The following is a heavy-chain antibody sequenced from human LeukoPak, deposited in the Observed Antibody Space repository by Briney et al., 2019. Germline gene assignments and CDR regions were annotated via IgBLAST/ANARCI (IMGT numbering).Heavy chain of an antibody. CDR2: IVVGSGNT. V-gene: IGHV1-58*02. Sequence: GASVEVSCKASGFTFTSSAMQWVRQARGQRLEWIGWIVVGSGNTNYAQKFQERVTITRDMSTSTAYMELSSLRSEDTAVYYCAADLYGGSYGYYYYYMDVWGKGTTVTVSS. J-gene: IGHJ6*03. CDR1: GFTFTSSA. CDR3: AADLYGGSYGYYYYYMDV. D-gene: IGHD1-26*01.